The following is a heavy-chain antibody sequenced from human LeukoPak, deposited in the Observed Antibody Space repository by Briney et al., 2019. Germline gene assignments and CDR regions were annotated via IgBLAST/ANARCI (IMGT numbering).Heavy chain of an antibody. D-gene: IGHD2-2*01. CDR1: GFAFSIYW. J-gene: IGHJ4*02. CDR2: INTDGSST. V-gene: IGHV3-74*01. CDR3: ARAPAAYFDY. Sequence: GGSLRLSCAASGFAFSIYWMRWVRQAPGKGLVWVSRINTDGSSTSYADSVKGRFTISRDNAKNTLYLQMNSLRAEDTAVYYCARAPAAYFDYWGQGTLVTVSS.